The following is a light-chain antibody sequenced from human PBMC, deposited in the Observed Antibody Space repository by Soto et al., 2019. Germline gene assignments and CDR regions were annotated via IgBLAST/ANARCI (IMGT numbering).Light chain of an antibody. V-gene: IGKV2D-30*01. J-gene: IGKJ1*01. CDR3: MQGTHWLGT. CDR2: EVS. CDR1: QSLVYNDGNTY. Sequence: DDVMTQSPLSLPVTLGQPASISCRSSQSLVYNDGNTYLDWFQQRPGQSPRRLIYEVSNWDSGVPDRCSGRGSGTDFTLKISRVEAEDVGVYYCMQGTHWLGTFGQGTKVEIK.